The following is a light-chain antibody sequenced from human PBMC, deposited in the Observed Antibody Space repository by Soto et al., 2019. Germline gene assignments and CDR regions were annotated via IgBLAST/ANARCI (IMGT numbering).Light chain of an antibody. CDR3: QHYNNWPPWT. CDR2: AAS. CDR1: QSVSSN. J-gene: IGKJ1*01. V-gene: IGKV3-15*01. Sequence: EIVMTQSPATLSVSPGERATLSCRASQSVSSNLALYQQKPGQAPRLLIYAASTRATGIPARFSGSGSGTEFTLTISSLQSEDFAVYYCQHYNNWPPWTFGQGTKVEIK.